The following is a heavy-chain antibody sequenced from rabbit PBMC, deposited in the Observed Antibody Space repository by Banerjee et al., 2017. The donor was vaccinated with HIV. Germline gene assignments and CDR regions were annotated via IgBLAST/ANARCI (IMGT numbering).Heavy chain of an antibody. CDR2: IYPDYHST. D-gene: IGHD7-1*01. CDR3: ARGTGYWTAIFNL. Sequence: QSLEESGGDLVKPGASLTLTCTASGFSLGSNYMCWVRQAPGKGLEWIACIYPDYHSTDYASWAKGRFSISKTSSTTVTLQMTSLTAADTATYFCARGTGYWTAIFNLWGQGTLVTVS. J-gene: IGHJ4*01. V-gene: IGHV1S40*01. CDR1: GFSLGSNY.